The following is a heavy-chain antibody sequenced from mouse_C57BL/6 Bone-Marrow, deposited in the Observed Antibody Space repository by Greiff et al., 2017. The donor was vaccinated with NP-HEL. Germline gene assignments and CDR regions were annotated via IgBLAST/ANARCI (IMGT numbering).Heavy chain of an antibody. CDR2: ISDGGSCT. V-gene: IGHV5-4*03. CDR1: GFTFSSYA. J-gene: IGHJ4*01. Sequence: DVMLVESGGGLVKPGGSLKLSCAASGFTFSSYAMSWVRQTPEKRLEWVATISDGGSCTYYPDNVKGRFTISRDNAKNNLYLQMSHLKSEDTAMYYCARRYEYYYAMDYWGQGTSVTVSS. CDR3: ARRYEYYYAMDY. D-gene: IGHD2-3*01.